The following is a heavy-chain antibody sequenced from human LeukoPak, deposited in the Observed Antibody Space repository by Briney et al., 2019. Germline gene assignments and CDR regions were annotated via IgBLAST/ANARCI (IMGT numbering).Heavy chain of an antibody. V-gene: IGHV4-59*01. Sequence: PSETLSLTCTVSAGSISSNYWNWIRQPPGKGLEWIGYISSSGDTNYNPSLKSRVAISADTSKNQFSLKLTSVTAADTAVYYCARSGSGHGEFFQYWGQGTLVTVSS. D-gene: IGHD2-15*01. CDR1: AGSISSNY. CDR3: ARSGSGHGEFFQY. CDR2: ISSSGDT. J-gene: IGHJ1*01.